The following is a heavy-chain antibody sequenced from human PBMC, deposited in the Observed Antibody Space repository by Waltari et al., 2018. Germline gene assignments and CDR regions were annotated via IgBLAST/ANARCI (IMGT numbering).Heavy chain of an antibody. J-gene: IGHJ5*02. D-gene: IGHD3-22*01. V-gene: IGHV4-39*01. Sequence: QLQLQESGPGLVKPSETLSLTCTVSGGSISSSSYYWGWIRQPPGKGLECIGSIYYSGSTYYNPSLKSRVTISVDTSKNQFSLKLSSVTAADTAVYYCASSDDSSGYYANWFDPWGQGTLVTVSS. CDR2: IYYSGST. CDR1: GGSISSSSYY. CDR3: ASSDDSSGYYANWFDP.